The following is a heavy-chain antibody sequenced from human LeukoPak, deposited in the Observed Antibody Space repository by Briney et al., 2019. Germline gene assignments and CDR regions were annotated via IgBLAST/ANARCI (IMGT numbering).Heavy chain of an antibody. J-gene: IGHJ5*02. CDR2: INPNSGGT. D-gene: IGHD6-13*01. Sequence: ASVKVSCKASGYTFTGYYMHWVRQAPGQGLEWMGWINPNSGGTNFAQKFQGRVTMTRDTSISTAYMELSRLRSDDTAVYYCARGEQQLVTDDNWFDPWGQGTLVTVSS. CDR3: ARGEQQLVTDDNWFDP. V-gene: IGHV1-2*02. CDR1: GYTFTGYY.